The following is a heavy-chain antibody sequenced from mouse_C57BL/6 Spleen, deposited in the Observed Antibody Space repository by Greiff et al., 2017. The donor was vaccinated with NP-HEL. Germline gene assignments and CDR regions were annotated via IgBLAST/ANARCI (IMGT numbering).Heavy chain of an antibody. CDR1: GYTFTSYW. CDR3: ARWGGYGSSYYFDD. V-gene: IGHV1-69*01. CDR2: IDPSDSYT. D-gene: IGHD1-1*01. J-gene: IGHJ2*01. Sequence: VQLQQPGAELVMPGASVKLSCKASGYTFTSYWMHWVKQRPGQGLEWIGEIDPSDSYTNYNQKFKGKSTLTVDKSSSTAYMQLSSLTSEDSAVYYCARWGGYGSSYYFDDWGKGTTLTVSS.